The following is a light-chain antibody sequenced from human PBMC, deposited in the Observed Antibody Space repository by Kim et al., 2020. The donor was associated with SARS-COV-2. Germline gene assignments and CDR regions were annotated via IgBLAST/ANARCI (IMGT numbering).Light chain of an antibody. CDR3: QSYDSSLSGWV. CDR1: SSNIGAGYD. V-gene: IGLV1-40*01. CDR2: GNS. J-gene: IGLJ3*02. Sequence: QSVLTQPPSVSGAQGQRVTISWTGSSSNIGAGYDVHWYQQLPGTAPKLLIYGNSNRPSGVPDRFSGSKSGTSASLAITGLQAEDEADYYCQSYDSSLSGWVFGGGTQLTVL.